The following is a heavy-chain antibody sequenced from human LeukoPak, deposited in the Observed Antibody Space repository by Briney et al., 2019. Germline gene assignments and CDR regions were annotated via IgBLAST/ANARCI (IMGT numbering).Heavy chain of an antibody. V-gene: IGHV1-8*01. Sequence: GASVKVSCKASGYTFTSYDINWVRQAPGPGHEWMGWMNPNSGNTDYSQKFQGRVTMTRNTSISTAYMELSSLRSEDTAVYYRARGYSSSWYRDYYYYYMDVWGKRTTVTTSS. D-gene: IGHD6-13*01. CDR3: ARGYSSSWYRDYYYYYMDV. CDR1: GYTFTSYD. CDR2: MNPNSGNT. J-gene: IGHJ6*03.